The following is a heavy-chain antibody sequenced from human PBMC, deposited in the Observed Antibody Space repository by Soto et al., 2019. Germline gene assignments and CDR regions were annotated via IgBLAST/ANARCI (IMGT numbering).Heavy chain of an antibody. CDR1: GFHVSSHY. D-gene: IGHD4-17*01. CDR3: ATTVTRLVAFDG. J-gene: IGHJ3*01. CDR2: LYASDST. V-gene: IGHV3-53*01. Sequence: VGSPSLSCASSGFHVSSHYMTLVRPHPGKGLEWVSILYASDSTFYADSVEGRFTISRDNSKNTVYLQLNSLRAEDTAVYYCATTVTRLVAFDGWGQGTMVNVS.